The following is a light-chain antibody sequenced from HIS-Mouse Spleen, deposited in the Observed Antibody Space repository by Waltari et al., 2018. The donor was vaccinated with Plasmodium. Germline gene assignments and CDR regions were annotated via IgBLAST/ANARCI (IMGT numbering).Light chain of an antibody. V-gene: IGLV3-1*01. Sequence: SYELTQPPSVSVSPGQTASITCSGAKLGDKYACWYQKKPGQSPVLVIYQDSKRPAGIPGRFSGSNSGNTATLTISGTQAMDEADYYCQAWDSSTHVVFGGGTKLTVL. J-gene: IGLJ2*01. CDR1: KLGDKY. CDR2: QDS. CDR3: QAWDSSTHVV.